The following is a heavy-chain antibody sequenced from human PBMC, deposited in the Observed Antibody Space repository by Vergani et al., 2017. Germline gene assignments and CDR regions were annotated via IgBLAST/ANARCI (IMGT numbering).Heavy chain of an antibody. J-gene: IGHJ4*02. V-gene: IGHV4-31*03. CDR3: ARGIGPRSSFDY. CDR1: GGSLSSGSYY. Sequence: QVQLQESGPGLLKPSQTLSLTCTVSGGSLSSGSYYWSWVRQRPGKGLEWIGYIYNSGSTYYNPSLKSRVTISVDTSKNQFSLKLSSVTAADTAVYYCARGIGPRSSFDYWGQGTLVTVSS. CDR2: IYNSGST.